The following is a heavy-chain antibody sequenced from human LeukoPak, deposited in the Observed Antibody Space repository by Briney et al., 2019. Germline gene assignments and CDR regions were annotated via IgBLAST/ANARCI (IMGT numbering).Heavy chain of an antibody. CDR1: GFTYTNYW. Sequence: PGGSRRLSCAASGFTYTNYWVSWFRQAPGQGLEWVASIKQDGSERYYVDSVKGRFTISRDNAKNSLFLQLSSLRVEDTAVYYCARGSMHVYHLYTDYWGQGTLVTVSS. CDR3: ARGSMHVYHLYTDY. J-gene: IGHJ4*02. CDR2: IKQDGSER. V-gene: IGHV3-7*03. D-gene: IGHD3-16*01.